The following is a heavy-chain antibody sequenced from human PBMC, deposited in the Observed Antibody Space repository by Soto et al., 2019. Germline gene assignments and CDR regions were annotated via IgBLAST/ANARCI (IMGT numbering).Heavy chain of an antibody. CDR3: ARRISHDAFDI. CDR1: GGSISSSSYY. J-gene: IGHJ3*02. CDR2: IYYSGST. D-gene: IGHD3-10*01. V-gene: IGHV4-39*01. Sequence: QLQLQESGPGLVKPSETLSLTCTVSGGSISSSSYYWGWIRQPPGKGLEWIGSIYYSGSTYYNPSLKSRVTISVDTSKNQFSLKLSSVTAADTAVYYCARRISHDAFDIWDQGTMVTVSS.